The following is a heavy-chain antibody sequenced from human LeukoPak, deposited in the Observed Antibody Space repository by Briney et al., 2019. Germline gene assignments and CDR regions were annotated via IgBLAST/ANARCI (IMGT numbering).Heavy chain of an antibody. D-gene: IGHD3-22*01. CDR3: AVTYYYDSSGPFFDI. CDR2: IIPILGIA. V-gene: IGHV1-69*04. Sequence: SVKVSCKASGGTFSSYAISWVRQAPGQGLEWMGRIIPILGIANYAQKFQGRVTITADKSTSTAYMELSSLRSEDTAVYYCAVTYYYDSSGPFFDIWGQGTMVTVSS. CDR1: GGTFSSYA. J-gene: IGHJ3*02.